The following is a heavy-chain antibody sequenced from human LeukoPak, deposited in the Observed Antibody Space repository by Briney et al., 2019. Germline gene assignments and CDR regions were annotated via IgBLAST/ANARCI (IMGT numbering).Heavy chain of an antibody. J-gene: IGHJ4*02. Sequence: PLETLSLTCAVYGGSFSGYYWSWIRQPPGKGLEWIGEINHSGSTNYNPSLKSRVTISIDKSKNQFFLNLSSVTAADTAVYYCAGLVGRYSSGLYYYYFDYWGQGTLVTVSS. CDR3: AGLVGRYSSGLYYYYFDY. V-gene: IGHV4-34*01. D-gene: IGHD3-22*01. CDR1: GGSFSGYY. CDR2: INHSGST.